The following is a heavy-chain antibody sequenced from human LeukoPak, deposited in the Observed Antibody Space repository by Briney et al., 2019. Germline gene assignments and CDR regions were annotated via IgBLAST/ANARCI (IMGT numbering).Heavy chain of an antibody. Sequence: ASVKVSCKASGYTFTGYYMHWVRQAPGQGLEWMGWINPNSGGTNYAQKFQGRVTMTRDTSISTAYMELSRLRSDDTAVYYCARDLTILGVVSDYVDVWGKGTTVTASS. CDR2: INPNSGGT. CDR1: GYTFTGYY. D-gene: IGHD3-3*01. J-gene: IGHJ6*03. CDR3: ARDLTILGVVSDYVDV. V-gene: IGHV1-2*02.